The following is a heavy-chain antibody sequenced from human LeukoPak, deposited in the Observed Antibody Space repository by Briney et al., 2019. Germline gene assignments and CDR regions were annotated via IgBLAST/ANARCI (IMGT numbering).Heavy chain of an antibody. D-gene: IGHD3-22*01. CDR3: ARHSGGRDSSGEYWYFDL. CDR2: IYYSGST. V-gene: IGHV4-59*08. J-gene: IGHJ2*01. CDR1: GGSISSYY. Sequence: SETLSLTCTVPGGSISSYYWSWIRKPPGKGLEWIGYIYYSGSTNYNPSLKSRGTISVDTSKKQFSLKLSSVTAADTAVYYCARHSGGRDSSGEYWYFDLWGRGTLVTVSS.